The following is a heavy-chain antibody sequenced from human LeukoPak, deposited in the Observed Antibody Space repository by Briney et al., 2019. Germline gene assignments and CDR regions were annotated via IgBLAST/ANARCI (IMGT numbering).Heavy chain of an antibody. CDR1: GFTFSSYG. CDR2: ISYDGSNK. CDR3: ALDYDILTGYDY. D-gene: IGHD3-9*01. Sequence: GGSLRLSCAASGFTFSSYGMHWVRQAPGKGLEWVAVISYDGSNKYYADSVKGRFTISRDNSKNTLYLQMNSLRAEDTAVYYCALDYDILTGYDYWGQGTLVTVSS. V-gene: IGHV3-30*03. J-gene: IGHJ4*02.